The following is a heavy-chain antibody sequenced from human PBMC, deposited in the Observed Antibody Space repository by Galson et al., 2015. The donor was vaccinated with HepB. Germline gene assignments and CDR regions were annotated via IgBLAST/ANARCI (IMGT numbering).Heavy chain of an antibody. Sequence: TLSLTCAVYGGSFSGYYWSWIRQPPGKGLEWIGEINHSGSTNYNPSLKSRVTISVDTSKNQFSLKLSSVTAEDTAVYYCAKFAGYSYGYSDYWGQGTLVTVSS. J-gene: IGHJ4*02. CDR3: AKFAGYSYGYSDY. CDR1: GGSFSGYY. V-gene: IGHV4-34*01. CDR2: INHSGST. D-gene: IGHD5-18*01.